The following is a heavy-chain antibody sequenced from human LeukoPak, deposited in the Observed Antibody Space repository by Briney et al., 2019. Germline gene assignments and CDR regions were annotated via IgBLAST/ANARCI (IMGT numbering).Heavy chain of an antibody. V-gene: IGHV3-33*08. J-gene: IGHJ4*01. CDR2: IWSDATNR. D-gene: IGHD4-11*01. CDR1: GFTFDDYG. CDR3: ARDAQRGFDYSNSLEY. Sequence: GGSLRLSCAASGFTFDDYGMHWVRQAPGKGLEWVAVIWSDATNRFYAGSVKGRFTISRDNSQNTLFLQMNSLRAEDTAMYYCARDAQRGFDYSNSLEYWGHGTLVTVSS.